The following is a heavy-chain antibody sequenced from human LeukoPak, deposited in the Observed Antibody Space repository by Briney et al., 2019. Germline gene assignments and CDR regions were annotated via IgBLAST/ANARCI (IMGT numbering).Heavy chain of an antibody. CDR1: GFTFSSYG. CDR3: AKEPGYCTNGVCYTGWFDP. V-gene: IGHV3-30*02. Sequence: GGSLRLSCAASGFTFSSYGMHWVRQAPGKGLEWVAFIRYDGSNKYYADSVKGRFTISRDNSKNTLYLQMNSLRAEDTAVYYCAKEPGYCTNGVCYTGWFDPWGQGILVTVSS. D-gene: IGHD2-8*01. J-gene: IGHJ5*02. CDR2: IRYDGSNK.